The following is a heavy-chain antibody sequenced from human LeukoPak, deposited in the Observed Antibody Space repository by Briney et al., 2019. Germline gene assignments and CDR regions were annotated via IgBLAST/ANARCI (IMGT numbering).Heavy chain of an antibody. CDR2: IKQDGSEK. J-gene: IGHJ6*02. Sequence: QPGGSLRLSCAASGFTFSSYWMSWVRQAPGKGLEWVANIKQDGSEKYYVDSVKGRFTISRDNAKNSLYLQMNSLRAEDTAVYYCARGIRSLNYYGMDVWGQGTTVTVSS. CDR3: ARGIRSLNYYGMDV. V-gene: IGHV3-7*01. CDR1: GFTFSSYW.